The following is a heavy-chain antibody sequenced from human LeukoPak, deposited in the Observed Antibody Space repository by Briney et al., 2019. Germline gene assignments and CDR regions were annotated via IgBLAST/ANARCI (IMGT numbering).Heavy chain of an antibody. CDR1: GFTFDDYA. CDR2: ISWNSGSI. Sequence: GGSLRLSCAASGFTFDDYAMHWVRQAPGKGLEWVSGISWNSGSIGYADSVKGRFTISRDNAKNSLYLQMSSLRAEDTALYYCAKAPTYYYGSGSPRSYFDYWGQGTPVTVSS. J-gene: IGHJ4*02. D-gene: IGHD3-10*01. CDR3: AKAPTYYYGSGSPRSYFDY. V-gene: IGHV3-9*01.